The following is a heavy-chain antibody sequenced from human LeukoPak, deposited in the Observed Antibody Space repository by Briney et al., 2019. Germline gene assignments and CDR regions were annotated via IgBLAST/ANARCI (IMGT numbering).Heavy chain of an antibody. CDR1: GFTFSSYT. CDR3: ATEGRSTTPGY. CDR2: ISSSSSSI. V-gene: IGHV3-21*01. J-gene: IGHJ4*02. Sequence: GGSLRLSCGASGFTFSSYTMLWVRQAPGMGLEWVPSISSSSSSIYYADSVKGRFTISRDNAKNSLYLQMNSLRAEDTSMYYCATEGRSTTPGYWGQGTLVIVSS. D-gene: IGHD6-13*01.